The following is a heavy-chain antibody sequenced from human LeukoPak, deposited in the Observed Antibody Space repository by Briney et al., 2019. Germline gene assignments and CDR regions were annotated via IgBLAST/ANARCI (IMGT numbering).Heavy chain of an antibody. CDR2: ISSSGSTE. V-gene: IGHV3-48*01. Sequence: GGSLRLSCGASGITFSSYSMNWVRQAPGKGLEWVSYISSSGSTEYYADSVKGRFTISRDNARNSLYLQMNSLRAEDTAVYFCARGGLSIMGYWGQGTLVTVSS. J-gene: IGHJ4*02. CDR1: GITFSSYS. D-gene: IGHD2/OR15-2a*01. CDR3: ARGGLSIMGY.